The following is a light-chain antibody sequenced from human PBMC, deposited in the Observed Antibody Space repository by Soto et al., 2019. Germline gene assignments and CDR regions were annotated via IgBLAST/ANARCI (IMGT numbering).Light chain of an antibody. CDR3: AAWDDSLNNYV. J-gene: IGLJ1*01. CDR1: SSDIGTSP. CDR2: SNN. Sequence: QSVLTQPPSASGTPGQRVTISCSGSSSDIGTSPVNWYQQLPGTAPKLIIYSNNQRPSGVPDRFSGSKSGTSASLAISGLQYEDEADYYCAAWDDSLNNYVFGIGTKLTVL. V-gene: IGLV1-44*01.